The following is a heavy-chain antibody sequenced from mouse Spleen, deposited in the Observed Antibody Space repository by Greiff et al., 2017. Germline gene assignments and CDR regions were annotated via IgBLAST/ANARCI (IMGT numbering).Heavy chain of an antibody. CDR3: AREGGRHYAMDY. V-gene: IGHV5-6-3*01. J-gene: IGHJ4*01. D-gene: IGHD2-12*01. Sequence: LELVATINSNGGSTYYPDSVKGRFTISRDSAKNTLYLQMSSLKSEDTAMYYCAREGGRHYAMDYWGQGTSVTVSS. CDR2: INSNGGST.